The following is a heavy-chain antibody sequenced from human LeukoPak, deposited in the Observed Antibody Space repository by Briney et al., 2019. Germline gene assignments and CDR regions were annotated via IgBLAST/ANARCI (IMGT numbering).Heavy chain of an antibody. Sequence: SETLSLTCTVSGASISTSYLSWIRQPAGRGLEWIGRIYNSGITNYNPSLKSRVTMSVDTSKSQFSLKLSSVTAADTAAYYCAKEGAAPGPDFDYWGQGILVTVSS. CDR2: IYNSGIT. CDR1: GASISTSY. V-gene: IGHV4-4*07. D-gene: IGHD6-13*01. CDR3: AKEGAAPGPDFDY. J-gene: IGHJ4*02.